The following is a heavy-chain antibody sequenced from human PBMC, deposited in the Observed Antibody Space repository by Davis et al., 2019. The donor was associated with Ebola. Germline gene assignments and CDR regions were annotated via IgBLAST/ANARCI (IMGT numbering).Heavy chain of an antibody. J-gene: IGHJ4*02. Sequence: GESLKISCAASGLTLSDAWMTWVRQAPGKGLEWVSSITSGSSYIYYADSVKGRFTISRDNAKNTLYLQMNSLRAEDTAVYYCARPWGYWGQGTLVTVSS. D-gene: IGHD7-27*01. CDR3: ARPWGY. V-gene: IGHV3-21*01. CDR2: ITSGSSYI. CDR1: GLTLSDAW.